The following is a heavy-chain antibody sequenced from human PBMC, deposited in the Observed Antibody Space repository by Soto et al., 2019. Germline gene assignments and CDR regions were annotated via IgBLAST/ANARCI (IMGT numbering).Heavy chain of an antibody. CDR2: IYYSGST. D-gene: IGHD3-10*02. J-gene: IGHJ6*03. CDR3: ARHVLGGANYYYYYYMDV. Sequence: PSETLSLTCTVSGGSISSSSYYWGWIRQPPGKGLEWIGSIYYSGSTYYNPSLKSRVTISVDTSKNQFSLKLSSVTAADTAVYYCARHVLGGANYYYYYYMDVWGKGTTVTVSS. CDR1: GGSISSSSYY. V-gene: IGHV4-39*01.